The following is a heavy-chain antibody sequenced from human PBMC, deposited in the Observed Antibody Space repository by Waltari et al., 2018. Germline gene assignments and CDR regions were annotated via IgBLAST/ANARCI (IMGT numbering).Heavy chain of an antibody. Sequence: QITLKESGPTLVKPTQTLTLTCTFSGFSLSTSGVGVGWIRQPPGKALEWLALIYWNDDKRYSPSLKSRLTITKDTSKNQVVLTMTNMDPVDTATYYCAHRRREFHYYDSSGYSFDYWGQGTLVTVSS. V-gene: IGHV2-5*01. CDR2: IYWNDDK. D-gene: IGHD3-22*01. CDR3: AHRRREFHYYDSSGYSFDY. CDR1: GFSLSTSGVG. J-gene: IGHJ4*02.